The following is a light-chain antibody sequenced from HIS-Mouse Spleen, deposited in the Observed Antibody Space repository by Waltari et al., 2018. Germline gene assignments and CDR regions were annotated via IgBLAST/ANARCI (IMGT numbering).Light chain of an antibody. Sequence: SYELTQPPSVSVSPGQTARITGSGDALPNKYAYWCQQKSGQAPGLAIYEDRKPPSGIPERFSGSSSGTMATLTVSVAQVEDVADYDCYSTDSSGNHRVFGGGTKLTVL. CDR1: ALPNKY. J-gene: IGLJ2*01. V-gene: IGLV3-10*01. CDR2: EDR. CDR3: YSTDSSGNHRV.